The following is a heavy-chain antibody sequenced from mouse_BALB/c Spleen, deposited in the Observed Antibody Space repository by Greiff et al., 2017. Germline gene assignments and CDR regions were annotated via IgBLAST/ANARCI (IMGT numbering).Heavy chain of an antibody. CDR3: ARDYYGSKGAMDY. CDR2: IRNKANGYTT. Sequence: EVKLVESGGGLVQPGGSLRLSCATSGFTFTDYYMSWVQPPGKALEWLGFIRNKANGYTTEYSASVKGRFTISRDNSQSILYLQMNTLRAEDSATYYCARDYYGSKGAMDYWGQGTSVTVSS. V-gene: IGHV7-3*02. D-gene: IGHD1-1*01. CDR1: GFTFTDYY. J-gene: IGHJ4*01.